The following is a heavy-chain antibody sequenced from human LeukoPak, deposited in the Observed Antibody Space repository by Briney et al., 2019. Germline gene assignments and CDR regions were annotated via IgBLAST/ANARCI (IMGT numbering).Heavy chain of an antibody. CDR3: ARHDPRRVVITNWFDP. Sequence: XXAPGXGXXXVSAISGSGGITYYADSVKGRFTISRGNSKNTLYLQMNSLRAEDTAVYYCARHDPRRVVITNWFDPWGQGTLVTVSS. J-gene: IGHJ5*02. D-gene: IGHD3-22*01. CDR2: ISGSGGIT. V-gene: IGHV3-23*01.